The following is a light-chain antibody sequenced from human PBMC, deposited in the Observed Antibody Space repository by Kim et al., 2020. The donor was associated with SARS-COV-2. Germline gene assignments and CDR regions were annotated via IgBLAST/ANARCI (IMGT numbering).Light chain of an antibody. Sequence: QSVLTQPASVSGSPGQWITISCTGTSSDVGSDKYVSWYQQYPGKAPKLMIYDVSERPSGASTRFSGSKSGNTASLTISGLQAEDEADYYCSSYTTSNTYVFGTGTKVNVL. CDR1: SSDVGSDKY. CDR2: DVS. J-gene: IGLJ1*01. V-gene: IGLV2-14*01. CDR3: SSYTTSNTYV.